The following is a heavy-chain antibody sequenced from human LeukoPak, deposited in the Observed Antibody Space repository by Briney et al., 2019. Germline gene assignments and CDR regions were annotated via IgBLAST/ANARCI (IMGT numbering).Heavy chain of an antibody. CDR1: GGSISSGSYY. CDR2: IYTSGST. J-gene: IGHJ4*02. V-gene: IGHV4-61*02. CDR3: AKAPFYDFWSGYYYFDY. Sequence: SQTLSLTCTVSGGSISSGSYYWSWIRQPAGKGLEWIGRIYTSGSTNYNPSLKSRVTISVDTSKNQFSLKLSSVTAADTAVYYCAKAPFYDFWSGYYYFDYWGQGTLVTVSS. D-gene: IGHD3-3*01.